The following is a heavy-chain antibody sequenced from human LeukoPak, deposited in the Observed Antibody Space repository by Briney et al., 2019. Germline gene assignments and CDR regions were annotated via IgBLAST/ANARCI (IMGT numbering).Heavy chain of an antibody. CDR3: PKRDSPDPFEH. Sequence: PGGSLRLSCTASGFTFSSYGMHWVRQAPGKGLEWVAVIWYDGSNQYYADSVKGRFTISRDNSGNTVFLQMNSLRPEDTAVYYCPKRDSPDPFEHWGLGTLVTVSP. CDR1: GFTFSSYG. J-gene: IGHJ4*02. CDR2: IWYDGSNQ. D-gene: IGHD3-22*01. V-gene: IGHV3-33*06.